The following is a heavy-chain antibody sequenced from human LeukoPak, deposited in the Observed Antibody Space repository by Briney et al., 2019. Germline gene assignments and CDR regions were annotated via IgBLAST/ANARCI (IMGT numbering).Heavy chain of an antibody. CDR1: GGSISGSGYY. Sequence: PSETLSLTCTVSGGSISGSGYYWGWIRQPPGKGLEWIGSIYYSGRTYQTPSLKSRVTISVDTSKNQFSLKLSSVTAADTAVYYCARHSPLGIAAAEFNSWFDPWGKGTLVTVSS. D-gene: IGHD6-13*01. CDR2: IYYSGRT. CDR3: ARHSPLGIAAAEFNSWFDP. J-gene: IGHJ5*02. V-gene: IGHV4-39*01.